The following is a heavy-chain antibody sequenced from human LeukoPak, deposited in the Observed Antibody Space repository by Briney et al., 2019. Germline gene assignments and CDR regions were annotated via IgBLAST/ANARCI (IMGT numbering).Heavy chain of an antibody. J-gene: IGHJ4*02. CDR1: GYTFTGYY. D-gene: IGHD6-19*01. CDR3: ARAKAVAGTFDY. CDR2: INPNSGGT. V-gene: IGHV1-2*02. Sequence: ASVKVSCKASGYTFTGYYMHWVRQAPGQGLEWTGWINPNSGGTNYAQKFQGRVTMTRDTSISTAYMELSRLRSDDTAVYYCARAKAVAGTFDYWGQGTLVTVSS.